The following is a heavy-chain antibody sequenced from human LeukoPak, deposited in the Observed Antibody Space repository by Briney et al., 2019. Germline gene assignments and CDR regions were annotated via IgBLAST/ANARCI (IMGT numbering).Heavy chain of an antibody. J-gene: IGHJ6*03. V-gene: IGHV4-39*07. CDR2: IYYSGST. Sequence: SETLSLTCTVSGGSISSSSYYWGWIRQPPGKGLEWIGSIYYSGSTYYNPSLKSRVTISIDTSKNQFSLKLSSVTAADTAVYYCARLSGYGLHYYYYMDVWGSGTTVTVSS. CDR3: ARLSGYGLHYYYYMDV. D-gene: IGHD5-12*01. CDR1: GGSISSSSYY.